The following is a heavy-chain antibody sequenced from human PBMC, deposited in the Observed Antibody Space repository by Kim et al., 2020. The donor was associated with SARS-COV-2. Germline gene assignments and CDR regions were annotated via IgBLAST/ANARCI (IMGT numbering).Heavy chain of an antibody. CDR1: GFRFTSYS. Sequence: GGSLRLSCSTSGFRFTSYSMNWVRQAPGKRLEWLAFVSAGGDTIHYADSIQGRFTISRDSARNSVSLQMNSLSREDTAVYYCARGFFSNSFDFWCQGTL. J-gene: IGHJ5*01. CDR3: ARGFFSNSFDF. CDR2: VSAGGDTI. V-gene: IGHV3-48*03.